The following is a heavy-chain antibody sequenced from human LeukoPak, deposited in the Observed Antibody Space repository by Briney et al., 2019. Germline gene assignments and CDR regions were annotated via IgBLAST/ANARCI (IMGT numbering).Heavy chain of an antibody. Sequence: GGALRLSCAASGFTFSSYSRNWVRQAPGKGVEGVSYISSSSSTIYYADSVKGRLNLSRDHAKNSLYLQMNSLRDEDPAVYYCARDDIVGATMVDWGQGTLVTVSS. CDR2: ISSSSSTI. D-gene: IGHD1-26*01. J-gene: IGHJ4*02. CDR1: GFTFSSYS. V-gene: IGHV3-48*02. CDR3: ARDDIVGATMVD.